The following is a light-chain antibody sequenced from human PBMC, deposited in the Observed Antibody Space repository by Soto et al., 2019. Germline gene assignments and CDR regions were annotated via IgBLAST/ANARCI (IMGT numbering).Light chain of an antibody. V-gene: IGKV1-5*03. Sequence: DIQMTQSPSTLSASVGDRVTISCRASQSISSWLAWYQQKPGKAPKLLIYKASSLESGVPSRFSGSGSGTEFTLTSSSLQPDDFATYYCQQYNSYSTFGQWTKLEIK. J-gene: IGKJ2*01. CDR1: QSISSW. CDR3: QQYNSYST. CDR2: KAS.